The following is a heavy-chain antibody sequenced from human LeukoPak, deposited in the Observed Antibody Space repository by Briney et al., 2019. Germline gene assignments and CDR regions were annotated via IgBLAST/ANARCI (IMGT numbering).Heavy chain of an antibody. CDR1: GGTFGSYA. Sequence: ASVKVSCKASGGTFGSYAISWVRQAPGQGLEWMGRIIPILGIANYAQKFQGRVTITADKSTSTAYMELSSLRSEDTAVYYCARDRYPDSSSWYWGQGTLVTVSS. CDR3: ARDRYPDSSSWY. CDR2: IIPILGIA. J-gene: IGHJ4*02. D-gene: IGHD6-13*01. V-gene: IGHV1-69*04.